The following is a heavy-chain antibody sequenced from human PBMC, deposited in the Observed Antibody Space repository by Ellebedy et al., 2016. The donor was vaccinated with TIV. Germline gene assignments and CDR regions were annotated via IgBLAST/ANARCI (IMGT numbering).Heavy chain of an antibody. Sequence: GGSLRLSXAASGFTFSSYWMHWVRQDPGKGLVWLSRTDSDGSNTNYADSLKGRFTISRDNAKNSLYLQMNSLRAEDTAVYYCARGASGLTPASFNDCWGQGTLVTVSS. CDR3: ARGASGLTPASFNDC. V-gene: IGHV3-74*01. CDR1: GFTFSSYW. CDR2: TDSDGSNT. D-gene: IGHD4-23*01. J-gene: IGHJ4*02.